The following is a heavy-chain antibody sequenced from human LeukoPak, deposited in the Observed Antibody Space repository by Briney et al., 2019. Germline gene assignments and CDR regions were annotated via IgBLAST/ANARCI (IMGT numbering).Heavy chain of an antibody. J-gene: IGHJ6*02. D-gene: IGHD3-10*01. V-gene: IGHV3-21*01. CDR2: ISTTIVYR. CDR3: ARVYGSGPFYYYGMDV. Sequence: GGSLRLSCEASGFTFTTYSMNWVRQAPGKGLEWVSSISTTIVYRYYADSVKGRFTISRDNAKNSLFLQMNCLRAEDTAVYFCARVYGSGPFYYYGMDVWGQGTTVTVSS. CDR1: GFTFTTYS.